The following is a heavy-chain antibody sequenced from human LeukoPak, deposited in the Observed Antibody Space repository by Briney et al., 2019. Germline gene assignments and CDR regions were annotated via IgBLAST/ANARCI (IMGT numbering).Heavy chain of an antibody. V-gene: IGHV4-59*01. CDR2: AYYNGRA. CDR1: GSTFSACE. Sequence: GSLRLSCAISGSTFSACELTWIRQPPGKGLEWIGYAYYNGRANYNPSLKSRVTILVDTSKNQFSLNLSSVTAADTAVYYCAREVSPSDHYYYYGVDVWGRGTTVTVSS. CDR3: AREVSPSDHYYYYGVDV. D-gene: IGHD5/OR15-5a*01. J-gene: IGHJ6*02.